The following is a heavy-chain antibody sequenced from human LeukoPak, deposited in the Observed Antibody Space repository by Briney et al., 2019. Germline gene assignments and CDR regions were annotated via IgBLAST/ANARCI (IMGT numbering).Heavy chain of an antibody. CDR3: ATNTRGDYGDYSPVIP. CDR2: SSGNGGSATYT. Sequence: GGSLRLSCAASGFIFHNYALSWVRQAPGKGLEWISTSSGNGGSATYTYYADSVKGRFTISRDNSKNTLYLQMNSLRAEDTAVYYCATNTRGDYGDYSPVIPWGQGTLVTVSS. D-gene: IGHD4-17*01. CDR1: GFIFHNYA. J-gene: IGHJ5*02. V-gene: IGHV3-23*01.